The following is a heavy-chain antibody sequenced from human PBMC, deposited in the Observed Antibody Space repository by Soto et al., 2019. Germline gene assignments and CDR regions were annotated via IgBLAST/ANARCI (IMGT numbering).Heavy chain of an antibody. CDR3: ASDYGSNWRL. Sequence: ASVKVSCKASGFVSTNHNFHWVRQAPGQSLEWMGRINAGNCNTQYSQNFQGRITFTTDPSASTAFIELTNLRFEDRAIYFCASDYGSNWRLWGQGTLVTVSS. CDR1: GFVSTNHN. D-gene: IGHD6-19*01. V-gene: IGHV1-3*01. J-gene: IGHJ4*02. CDR2: INAGNCNT.